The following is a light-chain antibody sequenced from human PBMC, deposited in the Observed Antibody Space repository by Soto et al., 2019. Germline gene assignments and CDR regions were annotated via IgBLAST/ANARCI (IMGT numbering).Light chain of an antibody. CDR3: ASWDDSLSGQGL. V-gene: IGLV1-47*01. CDR2: RDN. J-gene: IGLJ2*01. Sequence: QSVLAQSPSASGTPGQGVTLSCSGSSSKIGSNPVFWYQQFPGMAPKLLIYRDNQRASGVPDRFSGSKSGTSASLAISGLRSEDEADYYCASWDDSLSGQGLFGGGTKVTVL. CDR1: SSKIGSNP.